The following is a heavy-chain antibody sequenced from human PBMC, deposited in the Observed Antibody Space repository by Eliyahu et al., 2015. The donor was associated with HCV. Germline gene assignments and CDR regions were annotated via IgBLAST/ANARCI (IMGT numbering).Heavy chain of an antibody. D-gene: IGHD3-16*01. V-gene: IGHV3-33*01. CDR1: GFTFSSYG. CDR3: ARDLWGDAFDI. J-gene: IGHJ3*02. Sequence: QVQLVESGGGVVQPGRSLXLSCAASGFTFSSYGMHWVRQAPGKGLEWVAVIWYDGSNKYYADSVKGRFTISRDNSKNTLYLQMNSLRAEDTAVYYCARDLWGDAFDIWGQGTMVTVSS. CDR2: IWYDGSNK.